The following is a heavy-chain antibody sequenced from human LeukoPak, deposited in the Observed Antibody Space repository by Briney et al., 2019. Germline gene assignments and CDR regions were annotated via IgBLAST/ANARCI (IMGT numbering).Heavy chain of an antibody. CDR3: ARDYYDSSGPGDF. D-gene: IGHD3-22*01. V-gene: IGHV1-46*01. J-gene: IGHJ4*02. CDR1: GYTFISYY. Sequence: ASVKVSCKASGYTFISYYMHWVRPAPGQGLEWMGIINPSGGSTTYAQKFQGRVTMTRDTSTSTVYMEVSSLRSEDTAVYYCARDYYDSSGPGDFWGQGTLVTVSS. CDR2: INPSGGST.